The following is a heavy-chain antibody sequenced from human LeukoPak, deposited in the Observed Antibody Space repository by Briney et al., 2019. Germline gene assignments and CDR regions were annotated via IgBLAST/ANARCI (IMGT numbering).Heavy chain of an antibody. Sequence: GGSLRFSCAASGFTFSSYWMSWVRQAPGKGLEWVAIIKQDGSENYYVDSVKGRFTISRDNAKNSLYLQMNSLRAEDTAVYYCAREDIVATHYFDYWGQGTLVTVSS. CDR2: IKQDGSEN. CDR3: AREDIVATHYFDY. CDR1: GFTFSSYW. J-gene: IGHJ4*02. V-gene: IGHV3-7*01. D-gene: IGHD5-12*01.